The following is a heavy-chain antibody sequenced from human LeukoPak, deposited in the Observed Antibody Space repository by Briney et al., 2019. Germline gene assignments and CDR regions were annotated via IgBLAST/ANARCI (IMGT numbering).Heavy chain of an antibody. CDR1: GGSISSYY. D-gene: IGHD4-11*01. J-gene: IGHJ3*02. V-gene: IGHV4-39*02. Sequence: PSETLSLTCTVSGGSISSYYWGWIRQPPGKGLEWIGSIYYSGSTYYNPSLKSRVTISVDTSKNQFSLKLSSVTAADTAVYYCARDFNMTSVNPDAFDIWGQRKMVTVSS. CDR3: ARDFNMTSVNPDAFDI. CDR2: IYYSGST.